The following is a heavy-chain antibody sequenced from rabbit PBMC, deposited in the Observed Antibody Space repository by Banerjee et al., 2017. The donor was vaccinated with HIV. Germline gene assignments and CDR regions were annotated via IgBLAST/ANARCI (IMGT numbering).Heavy chain of an antibody. J-gene: IGHJ4*01. CDR2: IYTGSGDP. V-gene: IGHV1S47*01. D-gene: IGHD7-1*01. CDR1: GFDFSSSS. Sequence: EESGGGLVQPEGSLTLTCKASGFDFSSSSYMCWVRQAPGKGLEWIGCIYTGSGDPYYASWVNGRFTISRSTSLNTVTLQMTSLTAADTATYFCARDRDTGTAYYFDLWGQGTLVTVS. CDR3: ARDRDTGTAYYFDL.